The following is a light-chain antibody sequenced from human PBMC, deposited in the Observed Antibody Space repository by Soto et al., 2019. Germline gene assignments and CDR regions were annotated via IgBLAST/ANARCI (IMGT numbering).Light chain of an antibody. CDR2: SNN. CDR3: AAWDDSLNGLV. Sequence: QSLLAQPPSASGTPGQKVTISFSWNSPNIGSNTVNWYQQLPGTAPKLLIYSNNQRPSGVPDRFSGSKSGTSASLAISGLQSEDEADYYCAAWDDSLNGLVFGGGTQLTVL. CDR1: SPNIGSNT. V-gene: IGLV1-44*01. J-gene: IGLJ2*01.